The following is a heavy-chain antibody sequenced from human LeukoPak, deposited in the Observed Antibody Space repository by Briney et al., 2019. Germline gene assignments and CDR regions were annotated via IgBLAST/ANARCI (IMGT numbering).Heavy chain of an antibody. V-gene: IGHV3-74*01. D-gene: IGHD7-27*01. CDR2: INSDGSST. CDR1: GFTFSFYW. Sequence: GGSLRLSCAASGFTFSFYWMHWVRQAPGKGLVWVSLINSDGSSTNYADSVKGRFTISRDNAKNTLYLQVNSLRADDTAVYYCARHLGTYSDHWGQGTLVTVSS. CDR3: ARHLGTYSDH. J-gene: IGHJ4*02.